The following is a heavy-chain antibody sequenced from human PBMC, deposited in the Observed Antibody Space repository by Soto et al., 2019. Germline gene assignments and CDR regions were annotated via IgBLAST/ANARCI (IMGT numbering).Heavy chain of an antibody. J-gene: IGHJ4*02. CDR1: GYTFTRYD. CDR3: ARTRSGSYVPGC. D-gene: IGHD3-10*01. V-gene: IGHV1-8*01. CDR2: MNPNSGNT. Sequence: QVQLVQSGAEVKKPGASVKVSCKASGYTFTRYDINWVRQATGQGLEWMGWMNPNSGNTGYAQKFQGRVTMTRNTAMSTAYMELSSLRSEDTAVYYCARTRSGSYVPGCWGQGTLVTVSS.